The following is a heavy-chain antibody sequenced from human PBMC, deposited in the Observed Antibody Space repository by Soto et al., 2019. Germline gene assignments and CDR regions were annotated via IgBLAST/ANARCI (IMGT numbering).Heavy chain of an antibody. Sequence: ASVKVSCKASGYTFTSYGISWVRQAPGQGLEWMGWISAYNGNTNYAQKLQGRVTMTTDTSTGTVYMELRSLRSDDTAVYYCARDQYYYDSSGYYDRADLDYWGQGTLVTVSS. J-gene: IGHJ4*02. V-gene: IGHV1-18*01. D-gene: IGHD3-22*01. CDR2: ISAYNGNT. CDR1: GYTFTSYG. CDR3: ARDQYYYDSSGYYDRADLDY.